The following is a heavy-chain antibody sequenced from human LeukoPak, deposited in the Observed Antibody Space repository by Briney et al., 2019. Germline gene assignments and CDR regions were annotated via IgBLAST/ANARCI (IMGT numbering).Heavy chain of an antibody. J-gene: IGHJ3*02. CDR3: AKDRRELDVFDI. Sequence: PGGSLRLSCPASGFTFSNYGMSWVRQAPGKGLEWVSGISGSGRTTYYADSVKGRFTISRDNSKNTLFVQMNSLRAVDTAVYYCAKDRRELDVFDIWGQGTMVTVSS. CDR1: GFTFSNYG. CDR2: ISGSGRTT. V-gene: IGHV3-23*01.